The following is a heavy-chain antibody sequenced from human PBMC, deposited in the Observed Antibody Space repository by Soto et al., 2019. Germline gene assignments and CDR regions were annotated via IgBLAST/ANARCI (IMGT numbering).Heavy chain of an antibody. Sequence: QVQLVQSGAEVKKPGSSVKVSCRASGGTFSNYGISWVRQAPGEGLEWMGGIIPIFGTRNHAQKFQGRVTMTADKSTSTAYMELSSLRSEDTAVYYCARGSGYDNGGAFDIWGQGTMVTVSS. CDR3: ARGSGYDNGGAFDI. CDR2: IIPIFGTR. CDR1: GGTFSNYG. V-gene: IGHV1-69*06. J-gene: IGHJ3*02. D-gene: IGHD3-22*01.